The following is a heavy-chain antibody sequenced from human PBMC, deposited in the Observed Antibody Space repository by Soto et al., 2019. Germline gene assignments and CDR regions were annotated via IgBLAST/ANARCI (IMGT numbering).Heavy chain of an antibody. Sequence: GGSLRLSCAASGLTFSSYAMNWVRQAPWKGLEWVSAIAPSGDNAYYADSVTGRFTISRDNSKDTLYLQMNSLRADDTAVYYCAKSGIHSYFQHWGQGTLVTISS. V-gene: IGHV3-23*01. D-gene: IGHD3-10*01. CDR1: GLTFSSYA. CDR3: AKSGIHSYFQH. J-gene: IGHJ1*01. CDR2: IAPSGDNA.